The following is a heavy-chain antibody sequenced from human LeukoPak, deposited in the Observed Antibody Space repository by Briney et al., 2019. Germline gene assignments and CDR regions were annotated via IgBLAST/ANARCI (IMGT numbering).Heavy chain of an antibody. J-gene: IGHJ4*02. CDR1: GGSLSTYY. CDR2: IYTSGST. D-gene: IGHD6-6*01. V-gene: IGHV4-4*07. Sequence: SETLSLTCTVSGGSLSTYYWSWTRQPAGKGLEWSGRIYTSGSTNYNPSLKSRVTMSLDTSKNQFSLKLSSVTAADTAVYYCARFSSIAAAFDYWGQGTLVTVSS. CDR3: ARFSSIAAAFDY.